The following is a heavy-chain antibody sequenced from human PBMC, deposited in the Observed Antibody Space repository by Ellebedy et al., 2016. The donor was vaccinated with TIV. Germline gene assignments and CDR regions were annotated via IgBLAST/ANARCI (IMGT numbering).Heavy chain of an antibody. J-gene: IGHJ4*02. D-gene: IGHD4/OR15-4a*01. CDR1: GGTFSSYA. V-gene: IGHV1-69*13. CDR3: VREEHLGNYAAPPHF. Sequence: SVKVSCEASGGTFSSYAISWVRQAPGQGLEWMGAINPIFGTPNYAQKFQGRVKITADESTGTAYMELSSLRSEDTAVYYCVREEHLGNYAAPPHFWGQGTLVTVSS. CDR2: INPIFGTP.